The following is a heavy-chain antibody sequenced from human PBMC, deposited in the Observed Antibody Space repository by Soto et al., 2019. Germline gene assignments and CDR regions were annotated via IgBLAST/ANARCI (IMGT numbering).Heavy chain of an antibody. CDR1: GGSISSYY. CDR2: IYYSGST. V-gene: IGHV4-59*08. D-gene: IGHD2-15*01. Sequence: SETLSLTCTVSGGSISSYYWSWIRQPQGRGLEWSGYIYYSGSTNYNPSLKSRVTISVDTSKNQFSLKLSSVTDADTAVYYCAASLGYCSGGSCYYDYWGQGTLVTVSS. CDR3: AASLGYCSGGSCYYDY. J-gene: IGHJ4*02.